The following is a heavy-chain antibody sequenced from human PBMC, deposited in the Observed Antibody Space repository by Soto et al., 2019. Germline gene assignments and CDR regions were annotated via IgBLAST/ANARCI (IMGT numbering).Heavy chain of an antibody. CDR3: ARDRLMATAGTARHYFGLDV. V-gene: IGHV4-31*03. CDR1: GGSIRSGGYY. Sequence: SETLSLTCTVSGGSIRSGGYYWSWVRQSPRRGLEWIGNIYYSGSTYYNPSLKGRLTISVDTSKNQFSLNLSSVTAADTAVYYCARDRLMATAGTARHYFGLDVWGQGTTVTV. CDR2: IYYSGST. J-gene: IGHJ6*02. D-gene: IGHD5-12*01.